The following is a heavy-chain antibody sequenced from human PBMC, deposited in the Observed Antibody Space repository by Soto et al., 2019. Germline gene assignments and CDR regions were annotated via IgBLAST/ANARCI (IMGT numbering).Heavy chain of an antibody. J-gene: IGHJ4*02. D-gene: IGHD2-21*02. Sequence: QVQLVQSGAEEKKPGASVKVSCKASGYTFTSYAMHWVRQAPGQRLEWMGWINAGNGNTKYSQKFQGRVTITRDTAASTGYMELRSLRSEDTALYYCARSIVVVTALDYWGQGTLVTVSS. CDR3: ARSIVVVTALDY. V-gene: IGHV1-3*05. CDR1: GYTFTSYA. CDR2: INAGNGNT.